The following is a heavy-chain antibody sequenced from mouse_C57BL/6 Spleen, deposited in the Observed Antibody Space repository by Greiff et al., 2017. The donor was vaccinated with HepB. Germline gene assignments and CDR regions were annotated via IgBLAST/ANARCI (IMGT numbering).Heavy chain of an antibody. CDR1: GFTFSSYA. CDR3: AREDYYFDY. J-gene: IGHJ2*01. CDR2: ISDGGSYT. Sequence: EVQRVESGGGLVKPGGSLKLSCAASGFTFSSYAMSWVRQTPEKRLEWVATISDGGSYTYYPDNVKGRFTSSRDNAKNNLYLQMSHLKSEDTAMYYCAREDYYFDYWGQGTTLTVSS. V-gene: IGHV5-4*01.